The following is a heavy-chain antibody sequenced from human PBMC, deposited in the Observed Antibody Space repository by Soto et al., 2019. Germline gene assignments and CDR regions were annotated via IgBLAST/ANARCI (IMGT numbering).Heavy chain of an antibody. CDR2: LWFDGSNE. V-gene: IGHV3-33*06. CDR1: GFPFSRYD. D-gene: IGHD3-10*01. CDR3: AKVLYASESFDSEEAPYGMDL. Sequence: SLRLSCAASGFPFSRYDMHWVRQAPGKGLEWVAVLWFDGSNEYYADSVQGRFTISRDNSKNTLYLQMDSLRAEDTAVYYCAKVLYASESFDSEEAPYGMDLWGQGTTVAVSS. J-gene: IGHJ6*02.